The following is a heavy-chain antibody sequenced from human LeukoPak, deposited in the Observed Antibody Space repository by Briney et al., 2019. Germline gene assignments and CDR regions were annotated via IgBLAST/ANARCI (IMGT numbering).Heavy chain of an antibody. CDR2: INEDGRVT. CDR1: GFTFSSYW. J-gene: IGHJ4*02. CDR3: ARDLRGIHDY. D-gene: IGHD3-16*01. V-gene: IGHV3-74*01. Sequence: GGSLRLSCTASGFTFSSYWVHWVRQSQEKRLVWVSRINEDGRVTDYADSVKGRFTISRDNARNTLYLQMHSLRVEDTAVYYCARDLRGIHDYWGLGTLVTVSS.